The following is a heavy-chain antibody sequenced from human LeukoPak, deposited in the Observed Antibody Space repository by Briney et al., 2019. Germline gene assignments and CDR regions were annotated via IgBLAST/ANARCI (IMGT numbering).Heavy chain of an antibody. CDR1: GGSITNSDW. V-gene: IGHV4-4*02. CDR3: AREGGFYRPLDY. J-gene: IGHJ4*02. CDR2: VFHSGST. D-gene: IGHD3-3*01. Sequence: SETLSLTCAVSGGSITNSDWWTLVRQPPGKGLEWIGEVFHSGSTNYNPSLQSRVTMSVDKSKNQFSLKLRSVTAADTAVYYCAREGGFYRPLDYSGQGTLVTVSS.